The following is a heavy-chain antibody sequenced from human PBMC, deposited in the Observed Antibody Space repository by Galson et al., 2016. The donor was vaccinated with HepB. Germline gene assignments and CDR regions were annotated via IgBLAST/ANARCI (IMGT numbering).Heavy chain of an antibody. CDR1: GFTFNSYN. J-gene: IGHJ2*01. CDR2: ITSSSNYI. V-gene: IGHV3-21*01. Sequence: SLRLSCAASGFTFNSYNMSWVRQAPGKGLEWVSSITSSSNYIYYADSVRGRFTISRDNAKNSLHLQMNSLRAEDTAVYYCTRAYVGKARRGTYWYFDLWGRGTLVTVSS. D-gene: IGHD4-23*01. CDR3: TRAYVGKARRGTYWYFDL.